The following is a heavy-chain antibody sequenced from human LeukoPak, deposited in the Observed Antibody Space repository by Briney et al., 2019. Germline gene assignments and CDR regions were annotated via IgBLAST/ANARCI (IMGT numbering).Heavy chain of an antibody. CDR2: INAYNGNT. CDR1: GYTFTYYV. J-gene: IGHJ4*02. D-gene: IGHD1-26*01. V-gene: IGHV1-18*01. CDR3: ARGEKAYDY. Sequence: GASVKVSCKTSGYTFTYYVITWVRQAPGQGLEWMGWINAYNGNTNDAQRFQGRVTMTTDTSTSTAYMELRSLRSDDTAVYYCARGEKAYDYWGQGTLVFVSS.